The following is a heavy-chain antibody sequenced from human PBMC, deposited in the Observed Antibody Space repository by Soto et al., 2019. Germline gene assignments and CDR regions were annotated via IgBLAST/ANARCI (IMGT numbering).Heavy chain of an antibody. D-gene: IGHD2-2*01. Sequence: QVQLQESGPGLVKPSQTLSLTCTVSGGSISSGDYYWSWIRQPPGKGLEWIGYIYYSGSTYYNPYLKSRVTISVDPSKNQFCLKLSAVTAADTAVYYCARSRDDGGFDYWGQGTLVTVSS. J-gene: IGHJ4*02. CDR1: GGSISSGDYY. V-gene: IGHV4-30-4*01. CDR2: IYYSGST. CDR3: ARSRDDGGFDY.